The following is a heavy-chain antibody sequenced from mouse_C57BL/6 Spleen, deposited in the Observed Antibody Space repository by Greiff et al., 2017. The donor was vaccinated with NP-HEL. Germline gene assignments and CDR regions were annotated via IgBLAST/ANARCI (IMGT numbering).Heavy chain of an antibody. J-gene: IGHJ3*01. D-gene: IGHD1-1*01. CDR3: TRDRYYYGSSPAWFAY. CDR2: ISSGGDYI. V-gene: IGHV5-9-1*02. Sequence: EVHLVESGEGLVKPGGSLKLSCAASGFTFSSYAMSWVRQTPEKRLEWVAYISSGGDYIYYADTVKGRFTISRDNARNTLYLQMSSLKSEDTAMYYCTRDRYYYGSSPAWFAYWGQGTLVTVSA. CDR1: GFTFSSYA.